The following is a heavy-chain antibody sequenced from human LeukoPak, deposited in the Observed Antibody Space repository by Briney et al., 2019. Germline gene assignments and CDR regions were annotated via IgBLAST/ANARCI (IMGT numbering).Heavy chain of an antibody. CDR3: ARSMDSNSSRWYSGYSDMDV. CDR2: INLNGST. D-gene: IGHD6-6*01. CDR1: GGSFIGYF. V-gene: IGHV4-34*01. Sequence: LGALSLTCVDYGGSFIGYFWCWIRPPPGRGVEWIGEINLNGSTNYNPSLKSRVTTSVDTSKNQFSLELCSETAAETAEYYCARSMDSNSSRWYSGYSDMDVWGQETTVTVSS. J-gene: IGHJ6*02.